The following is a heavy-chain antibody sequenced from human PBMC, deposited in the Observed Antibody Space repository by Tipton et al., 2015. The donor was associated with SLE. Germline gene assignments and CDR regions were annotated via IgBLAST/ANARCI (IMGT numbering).Heavy chain of an antibody. J-gene: IGHJ6*03. CDR2: INHSGST. Sequence: TLSLTCAVYGGSFSGNYWIWIRQPPGKGLEWIGEINHSGSTNYNPSLKSRVTISVDTSKNQFSLKLTSVTAADTAMYYCARRGAYSSSWYVAYYYYMDVWGKGTTVTVSS. CDR3: ARRGAYSSSWYVAYYYYMDV. V-gene: IGHV4-34*01. D-gene: IGHD6-13*01. CDR1: GGSFSGNY.